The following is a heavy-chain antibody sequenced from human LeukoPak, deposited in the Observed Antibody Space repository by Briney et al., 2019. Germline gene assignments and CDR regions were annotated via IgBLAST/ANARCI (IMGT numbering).Heavy chain of an antibody. CDR1: GFTFSSYA. CDR2: NSGSGGST. J-gene: IGHJ4*02. V-gene: IGHV3-23*01. CDR3: ARVSSGSDFDY. D-gene: IGHD1-26*01. Sequence: SGGSLRLSCAASGFTFSSYAMSWVRQAPGKGLEWVSANSGSGGSTYYADSVKGRFTISRDNSKNTLYLQMNSLRAEDTAVYYCARVSSGSDFDYWGQGTLVTVSS.